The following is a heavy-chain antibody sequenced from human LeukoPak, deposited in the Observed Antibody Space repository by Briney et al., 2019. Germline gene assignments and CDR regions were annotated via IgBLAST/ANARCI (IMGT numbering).Heavy chain of an antibody. D-gene: IGHD6-19*01. CDR2: INTDGSST. J-gene: IGHJ3*02. V-gene: IGHV3-74*01. Sequence: PGGSLRLSCAASGFTFSSYWMHWVRQAPGKGLVWVSRINTDGSSTSYADSVKGRFTISRDNAKNTLYLQMNSLRAEDTAVYYCARDVQWLVRGAFDIWGQGTMVTVSS. CDR1: GFTFSSYW. CDR3: ARDVQWLVRGAFDI.